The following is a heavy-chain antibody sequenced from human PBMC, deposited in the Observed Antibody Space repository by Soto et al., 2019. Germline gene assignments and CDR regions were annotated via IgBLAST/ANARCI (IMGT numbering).Heavy chain of an antibody. CDR2: ISSSSSTI. CDR3: ARDYYGDYFEYFQH. V-gene: IGHV3-48*01. D-gene: IGHD4-17*01. CDR1: GFTFSSYS. J-gene: IGHJ1*01. Sequence: PGGSLRLSCAASGFTFSSYSMNWVRQAPGKGLEWVSYISSSSSTIYYADSVKGRFTISRDNAKNSLYLQMNSLRAEDTAVYYCARDYYGDYFEYFQHWGQGTLVTVSS.